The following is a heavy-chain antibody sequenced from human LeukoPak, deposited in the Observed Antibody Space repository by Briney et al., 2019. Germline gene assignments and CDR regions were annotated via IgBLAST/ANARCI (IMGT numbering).Heavy chain of an antibody. Sequence: GGSLRLSCADSGFTFSTYVIHWVRQTPGKGLEWAALISYDGNSKYYADSVKGRFTISRDNSKNTVYLQMDSLRAEDTAVYYCARVTTSTKYYSGMDVWGQGTTVTVSS. CDR1: GFTFSTYV. D-gene: IGHD1-14*01. CDR2: ISYDGNSK. V-gene: IGHV3-30*03. CDR3: ARVTTSTKYYSGMDV. J-gene: IGHJ6*02.